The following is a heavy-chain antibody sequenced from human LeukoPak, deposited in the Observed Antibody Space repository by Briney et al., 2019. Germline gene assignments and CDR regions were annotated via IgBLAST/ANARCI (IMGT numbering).Heavy chain of an antibody. V-gene: IGHV3-48*04. CDR1: GFTFSSYS. Sequence: PGGSLRLSCAASGFTFSSYSMNWVRQAPGKGLEWVSYISSSSSTIYYAGSVKGRFTISRDNAKNSLYLQMNSLRAEDTAVYYCARDQNQDTAMVGLDYWGQGTLVTVSS. J-gene: IGHJ4*02. CDR3: ARDQNQDTAMVGLDY. CDR2: ISSSSSTI. D-gene: IGHD5-18*01.